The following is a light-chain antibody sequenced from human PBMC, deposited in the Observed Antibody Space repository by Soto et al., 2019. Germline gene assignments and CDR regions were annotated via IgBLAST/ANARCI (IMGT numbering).Light chain of an antibody. J-gene: IGKJ1*01. CDR2: KAS. V-gene: IGKV1-5*03. CDR1: QSISSW. CDR3: QHYNTYTWT. Sequence: DIQMTQSPTSLSASVGDRVTITCRASQSISSWLAWYQQKPGKAPNLLIHKASHLESGVPSRFSGSGSGTEFTLTISSLQNGDFATYYCQHYNTYTWTFGQGTKVDIK.